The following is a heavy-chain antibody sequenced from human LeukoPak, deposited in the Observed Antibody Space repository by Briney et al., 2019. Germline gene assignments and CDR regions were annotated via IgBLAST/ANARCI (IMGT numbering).Heavy chain of an antibody. Sequence: PGGSLRLSCAASGFTFSSYSMNWVRQAPGKGLEWVSAISGSGGSTYYADSVKGRFTISRDNSKNTLYLQMNSLRAEDTAVYYCAKSTEYYDSSGYHQWGQGTLVTVSS. CDR1: GFTFSSYS. V-gene: IGHV3-23*01. D-gene: IGHD3-22*01. CDR3: AKSTEYYDSSGYHQ. J-gene: IGHJ4*02. CDR2: ISGSGGST.